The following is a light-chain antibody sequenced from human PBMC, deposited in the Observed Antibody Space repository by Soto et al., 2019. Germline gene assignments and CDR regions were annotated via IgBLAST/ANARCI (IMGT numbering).Light chain of an antibody. CDR3: QQYHKWPPIT. V-gene: IGKV3-15*01. Sequence: EVVMTQSPVTLSVSPGESATLSCRASQSVDGYLAWYQQKPGQAPRLLIYGASTRATGVTARFRGGGSGTEITLTISSLQSEDSAVYYCQQYHKWPPITFGQGTRLEIK. CDR1: QSVDGY. J-gene: IGKJ5*01. CDR2: GAS.